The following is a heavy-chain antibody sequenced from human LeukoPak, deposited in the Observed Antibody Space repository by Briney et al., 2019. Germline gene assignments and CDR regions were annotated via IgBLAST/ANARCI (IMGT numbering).Heavy chain of an antibody. Sequence: GGSLRLSCVPSGFAFSNYAMNWVRQVPGKGLEWVSRITDSGSSTYYADSVKGRFTISRDNSKNTLYLQMTSLRAEDTAIYYCAKDFGRDSGFFDFWGQGAPVTVSS. J-gene: IGHJ4*02. CDR1: GFAFSNYA. V-gene: IGHV3-23*01. CDR3: AKDFGRDSGFFDF. D-gene: IGHD3-10*01. CDR2: ITDSGSST.